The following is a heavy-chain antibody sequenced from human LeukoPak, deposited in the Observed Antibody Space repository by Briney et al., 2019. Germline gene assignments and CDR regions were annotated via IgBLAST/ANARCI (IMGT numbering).Heavy chain of an antibody. CDR3: ARVGSSGSFDY. D-gene: IGHD6-6*01. CDR2: INSDGSST. CDR1: GFTFSSYW. J-gene: IGHJ4*02. V-gene: IGHV3-74*01. Sequence: GGSLRLSCAASGFTFSSYWMYWVRQAPGKGLVWVSRINSDGSSTTYADSVKGRFTISRDNAKNTLYLQMNGLRAEDTAVYYCARVGSSGSFDYWGQGTLVTVSS.